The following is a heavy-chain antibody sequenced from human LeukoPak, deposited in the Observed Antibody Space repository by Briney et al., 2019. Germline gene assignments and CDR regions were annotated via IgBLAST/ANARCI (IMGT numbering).Heavy chain of an antibody. CDR2: INHSGST. CDR1: GGSFSGYY. CDR3: ARGSCTGGVCRYYYYYYYMDV. D-gene: IGHD2-8*02. J-gene: IGHJ6*03. V-gene: IGHV4-34*01. Sequence: SETLSLTCAVYGGSFSGYYWSWIRQPPGKGLEWIGEINHSGSTNYNPSLKSRVTISVDTSKSQFSLKLSSVTAADTAVYYCARGSCTGGVCRYYYYYYYMDVWGKGTTVTVSS.